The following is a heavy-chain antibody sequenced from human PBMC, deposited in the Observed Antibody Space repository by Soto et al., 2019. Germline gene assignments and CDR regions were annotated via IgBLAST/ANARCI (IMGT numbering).Heavy chain of an antibody. CDR3: ARKGLETTAAAGWNYYYGMDV. D-gene: IGHD4-17*01. CDR1: GYTFTSYD. Sequence: ASVKVSCKASGYTFTSYDINWVRQATGQGLEWMGWMNPNSCNTGYAQKFQGRVTMTRNTSTSTAYMELSSLRSEDTAVYYCARKGLETTAAAGWNYYYGMDVWGQGTTVTVSS. CDR2: MNPNSCNT. J-gene: IGHJ6*02. V-gene: IGHV1-8*01.